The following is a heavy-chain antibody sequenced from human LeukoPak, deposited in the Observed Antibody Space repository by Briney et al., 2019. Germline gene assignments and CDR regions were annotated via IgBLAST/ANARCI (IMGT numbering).Heavy chain of an antibody. V-gene: IGHV1-46*01. CDR2: INPSGGST. J-gene: IGHJ5*02. Sequence: GASVKVSCKASGYTFTSHHVHWVRQAPGQGLEWMGIINPSGGSTNYARKLQGRVTMTRDMSTNTVYMELSSLRSEDTAMYYCARDVSSTSSWWFDPWGQGTLVIVSS. CDR3: ARDVSSTSSWWFDP. D-gene: IGHD2-2*01. CDR1: GYTFTSHH.